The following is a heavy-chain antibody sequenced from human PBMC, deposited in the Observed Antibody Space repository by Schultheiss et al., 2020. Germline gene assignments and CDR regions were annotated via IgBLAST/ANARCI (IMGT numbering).Heavy chain of an antibody. CDR2: ILYDGRRK. Sequence: GGSLRLSCAASGFTFDSYAMHWVRQAPGKGPEWVAVILYDGRRKFYADSVKGRFTISRDNSKNTLYLQMNSLRAEDTAVYYCARDSGPFDYGDGMDVWGKGTTVTVSS. CDR1: GFTFDSYA. V-gene: IGHV3-30-3*01. J-gene: IGHJ6*04. CDR3: ARDSGPFDYGDGMDV. D-gene: IGHD4-17*01.